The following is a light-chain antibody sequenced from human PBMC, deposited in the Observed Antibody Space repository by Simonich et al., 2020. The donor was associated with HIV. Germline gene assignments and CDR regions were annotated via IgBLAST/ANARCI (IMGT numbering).Light chain of an antibody. V-gene: IGLV1-40*01. CDR2: GNS. CDR3: QSYDSSLSGSV. J-gene: IGLJ3*02. Sequence: QSVLTQPPSVSGAPGQRVPISCTGSSSNIGAGYDVHWYQQLPGTAPKLLIYGNSHRPAGVPDRFSGSKSGTSASLAITGLQAEDEADYYCQSYDSSLSGSVFGGGTKLTVL. CDR1: SSNIGAGYD.